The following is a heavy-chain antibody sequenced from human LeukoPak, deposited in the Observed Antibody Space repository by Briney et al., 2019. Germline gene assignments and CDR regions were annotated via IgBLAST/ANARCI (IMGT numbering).Heavy chain of an antibody. V-gene: IGHV1-18*01. CDR3: ARDPVYSGADLDY. D-gene: IGHD5-12*01. CDR1: GYSFTSYG. Sequence: GASVKVSCRASGYSFTSYGFSWIRQAPGQGLEWMGWISNYNGNINYAQKFQGRVTMTTDTSTSTAYMELRSLRSDDTAVYYCARDPVYSGADLDYWGQGTLVTVSS. J-gene: IGHJ4*02. CDR2: ISNYNGNI.